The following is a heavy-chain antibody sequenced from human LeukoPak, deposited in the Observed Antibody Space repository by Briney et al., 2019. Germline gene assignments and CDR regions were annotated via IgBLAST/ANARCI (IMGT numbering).Heavy chain of an antibody. CDR1: GFPFSSYT. Sequence: GGSLRLSCAASGFPFSSYTMTWVRQAPGKGLEWVSAISGPGGLTDYADSVKSRFTISRDNSKNTLYLQMNSLRAEDTATYYCAKGESDIVVVPAADAFDIWGQGTIVIVSS. V-gene: IGHV3-23*01. CDR2: ISGPGGLT. CDR3: AKGESDIVVVPAADAFDI. D-gene: IGHD2-2*01. J-gene: IGHJ3*02.